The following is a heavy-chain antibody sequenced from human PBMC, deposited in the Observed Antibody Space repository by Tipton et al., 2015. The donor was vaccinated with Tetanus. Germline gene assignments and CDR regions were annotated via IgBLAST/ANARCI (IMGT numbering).Heavy chain of an antibody. CDR3: AKDSPYSSSWSSNSFGY. CDR1: GFTFDDYA. Sequence: SLRLSWAASGFTFDDYAMHWARQAPGKGLEWVSGISWNSGSIGYADSVKGRFTIARDNAKNSLYLQMNSLRAEDTALYYCAKDSPYSSSWSSNSFGYWGQGTLVTVSS. CDR2: ISWNSGSI. J-gene: IGHJ4*02. V-gene: IGHV3-9*01. D-gene: IGHD6-13*01.